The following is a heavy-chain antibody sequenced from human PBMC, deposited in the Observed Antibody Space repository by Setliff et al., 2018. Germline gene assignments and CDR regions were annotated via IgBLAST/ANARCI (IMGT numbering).Heavy chain of an antibody. J-gene: IGHJ4*02. D-gene: IGHD2-2*01. V-gene: IGHV1-18*04. CDR3: ARGPLDFVVVPAAAKFDY. CDR1: ADTFTGYY. Sequence: ASVKVSCKASADTFTGYYVHWVRQAPGQGLEWMGWISAYAQKFQGRVTMTTDTSTSTAYMELRSLRSDDTAVYYCARGPLDFVVVPAAAKFDYWGQGTLVTVSS. CDR2: ISA.